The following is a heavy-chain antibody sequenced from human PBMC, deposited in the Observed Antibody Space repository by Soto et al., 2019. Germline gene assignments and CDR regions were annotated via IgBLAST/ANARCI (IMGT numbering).Heavy chain of an antibody. CDR2: IIPILGIA. Sequence: QVQLVQSGAEVKKPGSSVKVSCKASGGTFSSYTISWVRQAPGQGLEWMGRIIPILGIANYAQKFQGRVTTTADKSTSTAYMELSSLRSEDTAVYYCARDSGSYLYYFDYWGQGTLVTVSS. CDR3: ARDSGSYLYYFDY. D-gene: IGHD1-26*01. CDR1: GGTFSSYT. J-gene: IGHJ4*02. V-gene: IGHV1-69*08.